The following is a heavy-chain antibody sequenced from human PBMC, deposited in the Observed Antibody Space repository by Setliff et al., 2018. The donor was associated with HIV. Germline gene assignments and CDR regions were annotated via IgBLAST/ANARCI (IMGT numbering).Heavy chain of an antibody. CDR2: ISSSGTTI. V-gene: IGHV3-48*01. CDR1: GFTFSNYR. CDR3: ARDGLEGDMAGRQRTYAFGY. D-gene: IGHD2-15*01. J-gene: IGHJ4*02. Sequence: PGGSLRLSCAASGFTFSNYRMNWVRQAPGKGLEWLSYISSSGTTIRYADSVKGRSTISRDNAQKSLYLQMNSLRAEDTAVYYCARDGLEGDMAGRQRTYAFGYWGQGTLVTVSS.